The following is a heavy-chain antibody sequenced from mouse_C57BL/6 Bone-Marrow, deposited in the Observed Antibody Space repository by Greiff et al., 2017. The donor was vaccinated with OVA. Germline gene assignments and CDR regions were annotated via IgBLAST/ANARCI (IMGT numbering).Heavy chain of an antibody. J-gene: IGHJ2*01. Sequence: VQLQQPGAELVRPGSSVKLSCKASGYTFTSYWMDWVKQRPGQGLEWIGNIYPSDSETHYNQKFKDKATLTVDKSSSTAYMQLSSLTSEDSAVYYCARPSYYGNYYFDGWGQGTTLTVSS. CDR2: IYPSDSET. D-gene: IGHD2-10*01. CDR1: GYTFTSYW. CDR3: ARPSYYGNYYFDG. V-gene: IGHV1-61*01.